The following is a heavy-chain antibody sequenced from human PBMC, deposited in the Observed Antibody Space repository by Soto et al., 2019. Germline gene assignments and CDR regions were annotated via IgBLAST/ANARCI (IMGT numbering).Heavy chain of an antibody. CDR1: GYTFTSYD. V-gene: IGHV1-8*01. CDR3: AGGHLARPGAKWFEP. Sequence: ASVKVSCKASGYTFTSYDINWVRQATGQGLEWMGWMNPNSGNTGYAQKFQGRVTMTRNTSISTAYMELSSLRSEDTAVYYCAGGHLARPGAKWFEPWGQGTLVTVSS. CDR2: MNPNSGNT. J-gene: IGHJ5*02. D-gene: IGHD3-10*01.